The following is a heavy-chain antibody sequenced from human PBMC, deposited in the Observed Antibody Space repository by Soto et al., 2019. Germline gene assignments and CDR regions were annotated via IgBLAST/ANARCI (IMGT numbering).Heavy chain of an antibody. CDR2: ISSSSNNI. CDR3: ARDNAEYSTSSGLDY. D-gene: IGHD6-6*01. J-gene: IGHJ4*02. CDR1: GFTFRSYS. V-gene: IGHV3-21*01. Sequence: GGSLRLSCAASGFTFRSYSMNWVRQAPGKGLEWVSSISSSSNNIYYADSVKGRFTISRDNAKGSLYLQMNSLRAEDTAVYYCARDNAEYSTSSGLDYWGQGTLVTVSS.